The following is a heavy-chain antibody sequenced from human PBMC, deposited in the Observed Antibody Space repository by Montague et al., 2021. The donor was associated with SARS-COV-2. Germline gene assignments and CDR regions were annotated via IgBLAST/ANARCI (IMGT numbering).Heavy chain of an antibody. CDR3: ARGARQGYGFRLGSFDY. J-gene: IGHJ4*02. CDR2: INHSGST. CDR1: SDSVSSGKYF. Sequence: SETLSLTCTVSSDSVSSGKYFWTWIRQPPGKGLEWIGEINHSGSTNYNPSLKSRVTMSVDTSKSQFSLKLSSVTAADTAVYYCARGARQGYGFRLGSFDYWGQGTLVTVSS. V-gene: IGHV4-39*07. D-gene: IGHD3-10*01.